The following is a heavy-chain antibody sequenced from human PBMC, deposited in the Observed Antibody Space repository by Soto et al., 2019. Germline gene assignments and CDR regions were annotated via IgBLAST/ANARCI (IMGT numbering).Heavy chain of an antibody. CDR2: IYSSGKT. Sequence: PSETLSLTCTVSGGSLRNFFWSWIRQPPGKGLEWTGHIYSSGKTDYNPSLETRVTMSVDTSMNQISLTLSSVTAADTAVYYCARHVQVLWFGELGARSEGDYYGMDVWGQETTVTVSS. CDR3: ARHVQVLWFGELGARSEGDYYGMDV. V-gene: IGHV4-59*08. D-gene: IGHD3-10*01. J-gene: IGHJ6*02. CDR1: GGSLRNFF.